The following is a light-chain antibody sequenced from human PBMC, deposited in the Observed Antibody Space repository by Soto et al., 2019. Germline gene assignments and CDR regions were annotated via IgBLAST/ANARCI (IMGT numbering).Light chain of an antibody. CDR1: QSVSSY. J-gene: IGKJ2*01. V-gene: IGKV3-11*01. Sequence: EIVLTQSPATLSLSPGERATLSCRASQSVSSYLAWYPQKPGQAPRLLIYDASNRATGIPARFSGSGSGTDFSLTISSLELEDFAVYYCQQRSNWPRGYTFGQGTKLEIK. CDR2: DAS. CDR3: QQRSNWPRGYT.